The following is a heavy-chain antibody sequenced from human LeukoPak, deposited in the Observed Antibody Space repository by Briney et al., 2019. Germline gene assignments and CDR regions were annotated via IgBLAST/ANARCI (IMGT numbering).Heavy chain of an antibody. V-gene: IGHV3-21*04. D-gene: IGHD2-2*01. J-gene: IGHJ6*02. CDR1: GFTFSSYS. Sequence: AGGSLRLSCAASGFTFSSYSMNWVRQAPGKGLEWVSSISSSSSYIYYADSVKGRFTISRDNAKNSLYLQMNSLRAEDTAVYYCARDGSSPAYYYYYGMDVWGQGTTVTVSS. CDR2: ISSSSSYI. CDR3: ARDGSSPAYYYYYGMDV.